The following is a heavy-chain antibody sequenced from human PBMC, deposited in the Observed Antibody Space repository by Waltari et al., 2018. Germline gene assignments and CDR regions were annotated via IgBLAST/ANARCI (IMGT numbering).Heavy chain of an antibody. J-gene: IGHJ4*02. CDR3: ASGLFEGYFDY. CDR2: IKQDGSEK. CDR1: GFTFSSYW. V-gene: IGHV3-7*01. Sequence: EVQLVESGGGLVQPGGSLRLSCAASGFTFSSYWMSWVRQAPGKGLEWVANIKQDGSEKYYVDSVKGRFTISRDNAKNSLYLQMNSLRAEDTAVYYCASGLFEGYFDYWGQGTLVTVSS.